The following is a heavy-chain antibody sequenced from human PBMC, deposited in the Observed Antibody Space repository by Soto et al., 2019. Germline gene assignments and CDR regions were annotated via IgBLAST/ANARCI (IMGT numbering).Heavy chain of an antibody. CDR2: ISAYNGNT. CDR1: GYTFTSYG. Sequence: QVQLVQSGAEVKKPGASVKVSCKASGYTFTSYGISWVRQAPGQGLEWMGWISAYNGNTNYAQKLQGRVTMTTDTATRTAYMELRSLRSDDTAVYYCARTEFSGWYSNYYYGMDVWGQGTTVTVSS. V-gene: IGHV1-18*01. CDR3: ARTEFSGWYSNYYYGMDV. D-gene: IGHD6-19*01. J-gene: IGHJ6*02.